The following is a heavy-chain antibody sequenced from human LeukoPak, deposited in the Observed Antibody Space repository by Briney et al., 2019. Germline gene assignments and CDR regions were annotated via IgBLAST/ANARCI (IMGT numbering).Heavy chain of an antibody. CDR2: ISGSGDGT. J-gene: IGHJ4*02. Sequence: GGSLRLSCAASGFTFSSYAMSWVRQAPGKGLEWVSAISGSGDGTYYADSVKGRFTISGDNSKNTLYLQMNSLRADDTAVYYCAKHSGSYSMDYWGQGTLVTVSS. CDR1: GFTFSSYA. D-gene: IGHD1-26*01. V-gene: IGHV3-23*01. CDR3: AKHSGSYSMDY.